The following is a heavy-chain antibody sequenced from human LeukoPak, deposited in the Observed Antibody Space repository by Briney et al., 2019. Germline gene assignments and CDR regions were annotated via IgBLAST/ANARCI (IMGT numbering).Heavy chain of an antibody. CDR2: INPNSGGT. Sequence: ALVKVSFKASGYTFTGYYMHWVRQAPGQGREWMGRINPNSGGTNSAQKFPPRLTMPRDTSISTAYMELSRLRSDDTAVYYCARGDAFDIWGQGTMVTVSS. J-gene: IGHJ3*02. V-gene: IGHV1-2*06. CDR3: ARGDAFDI. CDR1: GYTFTGYY.